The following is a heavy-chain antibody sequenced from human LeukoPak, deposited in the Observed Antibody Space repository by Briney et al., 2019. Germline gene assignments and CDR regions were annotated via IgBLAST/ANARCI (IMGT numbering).Heavy chain of an antibody. CDR3: AKDKKGSYVLGLLDY. V-gene: IGHV3-23*01. J-gene: IGHJ4*02. CDR1: GFTFSSYA. CDR2: ISGSGGST. Sequence: VQPGGSLRLSCAASGFTFSSYAMSWVRQAPGKGLEWASAISGSGGSTYYADSVKGRFTISRDNSKNTLYLQMNSLRAEDTAVYYCAKDKKGSYVLGLLDYWGQGTLVTVSS. D-gene: IGHD1-26*01.